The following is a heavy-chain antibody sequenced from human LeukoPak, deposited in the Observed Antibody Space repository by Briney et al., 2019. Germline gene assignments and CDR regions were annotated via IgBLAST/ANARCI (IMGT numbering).Heavy chain of an antibody. J-gene: IGHJ6*03. Sequence: SETLSLXCAVYGGSFSGYYWSWIRQPPGKELEWIGEINHSGSTNYNPSLKSRVTISVDTSKNQFSLKLSSVTAADTAVYYCARGRVENVLRYFDWLYYYMDVWGKGTTVTVSS. D-gene: IGHD3-9*01. CDR1: GGSFSGYY. CDR3: ARGRVENVLRYFDWLYYYMDV. CDR2: INHSGST. V-gene: IGHV4-34*01.